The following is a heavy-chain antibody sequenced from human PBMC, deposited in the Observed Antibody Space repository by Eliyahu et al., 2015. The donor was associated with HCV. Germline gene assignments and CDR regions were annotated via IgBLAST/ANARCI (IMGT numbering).Heavy chain of an antibody. CDR1: GXTFSXYA. J-gene: IGHJ4*02. CDR2: ISGSGGST. Sequence: EVQLLESGGGLVQPGGSLXLSCAXSGXTFSXYAMSWVRQAPGKGLEWVSAISGSGGSTYYADSVKGRFTISRDNSKNTLYLQMNSLRAEDTAVYYCAKKEGLTLWFGVPRDWGQGTLVTVSS. D-gene: IGHD3-10*01. CDR3: AKKEGLTLWFGVPRD. V-gene: IGHV3-23*01.